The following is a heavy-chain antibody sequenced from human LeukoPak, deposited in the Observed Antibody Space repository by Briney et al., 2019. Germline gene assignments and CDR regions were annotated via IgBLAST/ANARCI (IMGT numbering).Heavy chain of an antibody. V-gene: IGHV4-39*01. J-gene: IGHJ4*02. CDR3: ARHGRGSPTPFDY. D-gene: IGHD1-26*01. CDR2: IFYSGST. CDR1: GGSISSSSYY. Sequence: KPSETLSLTCTVSGGSISSSSYYWGWIRQPPGKGLEWIGSIFYSGSTYYNPSLKSRVTISVDTSKNQFSLKLSSVTAADTAVYYCARHGRGSPTPFDYWGQGTLVTVSS.